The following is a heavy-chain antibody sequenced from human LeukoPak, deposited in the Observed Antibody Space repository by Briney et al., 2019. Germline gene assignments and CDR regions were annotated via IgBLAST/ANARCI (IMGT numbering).Heavy chain of an antibody. J-gene: IGHJ5*02. V-gene: IGHV4-30-4*01. Sequence: PSETPSLTCTVSGGSISSGDYYWSWIRQPPGKGLEWIGYIYYSGSTYYNPSLKSRVTISVDTSKNQFSLKLSSVTAADTAVYYCARDSFPGWFYLWGQGTLVTVSS. CDR3: ARDSFPGWFYL. CDR1: GGSISSGDYY. CDR2: IYYSGST.